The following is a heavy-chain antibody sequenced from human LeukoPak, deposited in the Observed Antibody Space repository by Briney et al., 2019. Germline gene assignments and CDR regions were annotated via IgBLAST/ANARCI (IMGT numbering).Heavy chain of an antibody. CDR2: ISSSGSTI. J-gene: IGHJ4*02. CDR3: ARDREAVDTKAWYFDY. Sequence: GGSPRLSCAASGFTFSSYEMNWVRQAPGKGLEWVSYISSSGSTIYYADSVKGRFTISRDNAKDSLYLQMNSLRAEDTAVYYCARDREAVDTKAWYFDYWGQGTLVTVSS. V-gene: IGHV3-48*03. D-gene: IGHD6-19*01. CDR1: GFTFSSYE.